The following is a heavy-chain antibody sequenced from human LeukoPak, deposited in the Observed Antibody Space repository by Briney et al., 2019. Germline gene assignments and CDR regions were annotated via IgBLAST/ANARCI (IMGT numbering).Heavy chain of an antibody. J-gene: IGHJ4*02. V-gene: IGHV4-4*02. CDR1: GGSISSSNW. CDR2: IYHSGST. Sequence: SGTLSLTCAVSGGSISSSNWWSWIRQPPGKGLEWIGEIYHSGSTNYNPSLKSRVTISVDKSKNQFSLKLSSVTAADTAVYYCARGRPTVTTPYFDYWGQGTLVTVSS. CDR3: ARGRPTVTTPYFDY. D-gene: IGHD4-11*01.